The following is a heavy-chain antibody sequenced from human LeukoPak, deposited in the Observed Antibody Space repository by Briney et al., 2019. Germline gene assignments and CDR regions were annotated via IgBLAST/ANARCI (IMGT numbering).Heavy chain of an antibody. Sequence: SGTLSLTCAVSGGSISSSNWWSWVRQPPGQGLEWIGEIYHSGSTNYNPSLKSRVTISVDKSKKQFCLKLSSVTAADTAVYYCALLYLGATTPYFDYWGQGTLVTVSS. D-gene: IGHD1-26*01. CDR1: GGSISSSNW. V-gene: IGHV4-4*02. J-gene: IGHJ4*02. CDR2: IYHSGST. CDR3: ALLYLGATTPYFDY.